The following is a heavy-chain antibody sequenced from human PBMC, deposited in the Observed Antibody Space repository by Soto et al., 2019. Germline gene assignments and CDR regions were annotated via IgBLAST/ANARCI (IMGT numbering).Heavy chain of an antibody. D-gene: IGHD3-22*01. CDR2: ISAGNGNT. CDR1: GYTFTNYS. Sequence: GASVKLSCKASGYTFTNYSIHWVRQAPGQRPEWMGWISAGNGNTKYSQKFQGRVTFTRDTSATTAYMELSGLRSEDTAVYYCARDSLYYSDILDWGQGTLVTVSS. CDR3: ARDSLYYSDILD. V-gene: IGHV1-3*01. J-gene: IGHJ4*02.